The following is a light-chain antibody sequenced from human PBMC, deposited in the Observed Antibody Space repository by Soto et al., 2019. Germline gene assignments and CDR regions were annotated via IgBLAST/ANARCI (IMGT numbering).Light chain of an antibody. CDR3: QHYNNWPPWT. CDR2: GAS. V-gene: IGKV3-15*01. J-gene: IGKJ1*01. Sequence: EIVMTQSPATLSVSPGERVTLSCRASQSVSRNLAWYQQKPGQAPRLLIFGASTRATGVPARFSGSGSGTEFTPTISSLQSEDFAVYYCQHYNNWPPWTFGQGTKVEIK. CDR1: QSVSRN.